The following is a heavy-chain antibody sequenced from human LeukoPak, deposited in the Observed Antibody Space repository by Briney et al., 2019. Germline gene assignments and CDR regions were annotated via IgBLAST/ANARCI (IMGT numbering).Heavy chain of an antibody. Sequence: GGSLRLPCAASGFTFSSYAMSWVRQAPGKGLEWVSAISGSGGSTYYADSVKGRFTISRDNSKNTLDLQMNSLRAEDTAVYYCAKDQVGVADPLDYWGQRTLVTVSS. CDR3: AKDQVGVADPLDY. CDR2: ISGSGGST. D-gene: IGHD1-26*01. J-gene: IGHJ4*02. V-gene: IGHV3-23*01. CDR1: GFTFSSYA.